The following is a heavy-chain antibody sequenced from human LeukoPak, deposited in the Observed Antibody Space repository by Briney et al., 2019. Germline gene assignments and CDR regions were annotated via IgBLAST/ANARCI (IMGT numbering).Heavy chain of an antibody. J-gene: IGHJ4*02. D-gene: IGHD2-2*01. CDR2: IYTSGST. V-gene: IGHV4-61*02. CDR3: ARDSPIVVVPAANKVFDY. CDR1: GGSISSGSYY. Sequence: SETLSLTCTVSGGSISSGSYYWSWIRQPAGKGLEWIGRIYTSGSTNYNPSLKSRVTMSVDTSKNQFSLKLSPVTAADTAVYYCARDSPIVVVPAANKVFDYWGQGTLVTVSS.